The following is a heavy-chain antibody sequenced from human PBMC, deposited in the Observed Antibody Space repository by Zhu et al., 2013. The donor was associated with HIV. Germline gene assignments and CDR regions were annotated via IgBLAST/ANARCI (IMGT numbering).Heavy chain of an antibody. Sequence: QVQLLQSGAEVKKPGSSVKVSCKVSGSSFRTYGLNWVRQAPGQGLQWMGGIIPVFGTVNYAQKFQGRVTITADKSTSTAYMELSSLRSEDTAVYYCASEGYSYGVGMDVWGQGTTVTVSS. V-gene: IGHV1-69*06. J-gene: IGHJ6*02. CDR2: IIPVFGTV. CDR3: ASEGYSYGVGMDV. CDR1: GSSFRTYG. D-gene: IGHD5-18*01.